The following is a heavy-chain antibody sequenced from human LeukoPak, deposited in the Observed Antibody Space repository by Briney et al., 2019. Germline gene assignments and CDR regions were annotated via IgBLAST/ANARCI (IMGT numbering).Heavy chain of an antibody. Sequence: GGSLRLSCAASGFTFSSYWMYWVRQVAGKGLVWVSRIKSDGSSTSYADSVKGRFTISRDNSKNTLYLQMNSLRAEDTAVYYCAKGVGGAANYYYMDVWGKGTTVTVSS. CDR3: AKGVGGAANYYYMDV. V-gene: IGHV3-74*01. CDR2: IKSDGSST. J-gene: IGHJ6*03. D-gene: IGHD3-16*01. CDR1: GFTFSSYW.